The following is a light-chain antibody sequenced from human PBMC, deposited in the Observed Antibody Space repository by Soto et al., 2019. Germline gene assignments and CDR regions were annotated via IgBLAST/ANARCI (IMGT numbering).Light chain of an antibody. Sequence: QSALTQPASVSGSPGQSITISCTGTSSDVGTNNLVSWYQQHPGKAPKVMIYEGTKRPSEVSNRFSGSNSGNTASLTISGLQAEDEADYYCSSYAGGATLMFGGGTKLTVL. CDR2: EGT. CDR3: SSYAGGATLM. J-gene: IGLJ3*02. V-gene: IGLV2-23*01. CDR1: SSDVGTNNL.